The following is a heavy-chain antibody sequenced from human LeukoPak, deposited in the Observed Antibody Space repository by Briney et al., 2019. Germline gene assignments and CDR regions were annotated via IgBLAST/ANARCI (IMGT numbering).Heavy chain of an antibody. V-gene: IGHV3-15*01. J-gene: IGHJ4*02. CDR2: IKSKTDGGTT. CDR3: ITEYEIVLRWFGN. Sequence: PGGSLRLSCAASGFTFSNAWMSWVRQAPGKGLEWVGRIKSKTDGGTTDYAAPVKGRFTISRDDSKNTLFLQMNSLKTEDTAVYYCITEYEIVLRWFGNWGQGTLVTVSS. CDR1: GFTFSNAW. D-gene: IGHD3-10*01.